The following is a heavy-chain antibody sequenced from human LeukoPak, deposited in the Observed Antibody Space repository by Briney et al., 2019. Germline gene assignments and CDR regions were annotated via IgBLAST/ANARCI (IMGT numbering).Heavy chain of an antibody. CDR3: ARRIHFDS. CDR2: ILYTGST. D-gene: IGHD5-18*01. V-gene: IGHV4-59*01. J-gene: IGHJ4*02. CDR1: GGSISSFY. Sequence: SETLSLTCTVSGGSISSFYWSWIRQPPGKGLEWMGDILYTGSTNYNPPLKSRVTTLVDRSKNQFSLKLTSVTAADTAVYFCARRIHFDSWGQGALVTVSS.